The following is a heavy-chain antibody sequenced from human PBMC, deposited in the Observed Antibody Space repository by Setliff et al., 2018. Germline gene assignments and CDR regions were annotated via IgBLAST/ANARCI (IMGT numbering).Heavy chain of an antibody. J-gene: IGHJ6*03. CDR2: IIPIFGTA. CDR1: GGTFSSYA. CDR3: ARGRHPPWSGYPYYYMDV. Sequence: SVKVSCKASGGTFSSYAISWVRQAPGQGLEWMGRIIPIFGTANYAQKFQGRVTITADKSTSTASMELSSLRSEDTAVYYCARGRHPPWSGYPYYYMDVWGKGTTGTVSS. D-gene: IGHD3-3*01. V-gene: IGHV1-69*06.